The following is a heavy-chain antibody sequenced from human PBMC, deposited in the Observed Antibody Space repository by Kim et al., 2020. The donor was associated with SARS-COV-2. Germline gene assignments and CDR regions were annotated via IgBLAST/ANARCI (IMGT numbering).Heavy chain of an antibody. Sequence: ASVKVSCKASGYSFTSNAISWVRHAPGQGLEWMGWISGYNGNTNYAQQFQGRVTMTTDTSTSTAYMELRSLRSDDTAVYYCARFPIRGPGQSYYGMDVWGQGTTVTVSS. CDR2: ISGYNGNT. J-gene: IGHJ6*02. CDR3: ARFPIRGPGQSYYGMDV. D-gene: IGHD3-10*01. CDR1: GYSFTSNA. V-gene: IGHV1-18*01.